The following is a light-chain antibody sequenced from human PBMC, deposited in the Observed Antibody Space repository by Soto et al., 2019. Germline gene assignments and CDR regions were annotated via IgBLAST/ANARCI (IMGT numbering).Light chain of an antibody. Sequence: QSVLTQPRSVSGSPGQSVTISCTGTSSDVGAYNFVSWYQQYPGKAPKLMIYAVTKRPSGVPDRFSGSKSGNTASLTISGLKAHDEDAYYCCSYAGSTYVFGTRTKVTV. J-gene: IGLJ1*01. CDR2: AVT. CDR1: SSDVGAYNF. V-gene: IGLV2-11*01. CDR3: CSYAGSTYV.